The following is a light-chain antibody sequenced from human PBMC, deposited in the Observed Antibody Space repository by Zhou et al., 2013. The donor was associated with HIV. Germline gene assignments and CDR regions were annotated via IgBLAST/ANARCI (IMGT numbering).Light chain of an antibody. J-gene: IGKJ3*01. CDR2: GAS. V-gene: IGKV1-9*01. CDR3: QHLTDYPT. Sequence: DIQMTQSPSSMSASVGDRVIITCRASQGLSSYLAWYQQKPGKAPKLLIYGASTLQSGVPSRFSGSGSGTEFTLTINGLQPDDFATYWCQHLTDYPTFGPGTDSGCQT. CDR1: QGLSSY.